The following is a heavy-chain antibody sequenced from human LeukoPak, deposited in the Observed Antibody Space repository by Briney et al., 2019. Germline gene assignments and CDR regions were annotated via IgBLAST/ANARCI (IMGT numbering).Heavy chain of an antibody. CDR3: AGDGDFWSGYQY. CDR2: INHSGST. D-gene: IGHD3-3*01. V-gene: IGHV4-34*01. Sequence: PSETLSLTCAVYGGSFSGYYWSWIRQPPGKGLEWIGEINHSGSTNYNPSLKSRVTISVDTSKNQFSLKLSSVTAADTAVYYCAGDGDFWSGYQYWGQGTLVTVSS. CDR1: GGSFSGYY. J-gene: IGHJ4*02.